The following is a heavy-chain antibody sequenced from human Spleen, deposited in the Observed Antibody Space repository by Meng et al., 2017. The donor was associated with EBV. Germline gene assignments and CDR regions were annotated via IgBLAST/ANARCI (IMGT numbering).Heavy chain of an antibody. Sequence: EVQLVESGGGLVQPGGSLRLSCAASGFTFSSYSMNWVRQAPGKGLEWVSSISSSSSYIYYADSVKGRFTISRDNAKNSLYLQMNSLRAEDTAVYYCARGGSSGWYEFDYWGQGTLVTVSS. CDR1: GFTFSSYS. J-gene: IGHJ4*02. CDR2: ISSSSSYI. CDR3: ARGGSSGWYEFDY. V-gene: IGHV3-21*01. D-gene: IGHD6-19*01.